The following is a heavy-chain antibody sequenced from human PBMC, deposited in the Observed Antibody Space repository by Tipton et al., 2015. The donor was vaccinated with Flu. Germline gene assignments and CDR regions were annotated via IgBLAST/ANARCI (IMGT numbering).Heavy chain of an antibody. CDR2: IYYSGST. D-gene: IGHD6-19*01. V-gene: IGHV4-59*01. J-gene: IGHJ3*02. CDR1: GGSISSYY. Sequence: TLSLTCTVSGGSISSYYWSWIRQPPGKGLEWIGYIYYSGSTNYNPSLKSRVTISVDTSKNQFSLKLSSVTAADTAVYYCARDPRIAVAGDHDAFDIWSQGTMVTVSS. CDR3: ARDPRIAVAGDHDAFDI.